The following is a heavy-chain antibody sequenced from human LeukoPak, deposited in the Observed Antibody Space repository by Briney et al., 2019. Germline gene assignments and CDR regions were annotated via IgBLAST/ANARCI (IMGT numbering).Heavy chain of an antibody. CDR1: GGSINTYY. Sequence: PSETLSLTCTVSGGSINTYYWSWIRQPPGKGLEWLGYIYSDGSTNYNPSLKSRLTISVDTSKNQFSLKLSSVIAADTAVYYCARLLSSGRSDYWGQGTQVTVSS. CDR3: ARLLSSGRSDY. V-gene: IGHV4-59*01. D-gene: IGHD3-22*01. J-gene: IGHJ4*02. CDR2: IYSDGST.